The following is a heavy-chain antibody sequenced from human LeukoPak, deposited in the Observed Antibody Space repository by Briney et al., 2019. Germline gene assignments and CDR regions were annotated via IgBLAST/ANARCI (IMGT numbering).Heavy chain of an antibody. CDR1: GGSFSGYY. CDR2: INHSGST. CDR3: ASGGASDAFDI. V-gene: IGHV4-34*01. J-gene: IGHJ3*02. Sequence: SETLSLTCAVYGGSFSGYYWSWIRQPPGKGLEWIGEINHSGSTNYNPSLKSRVTISVDTSKNQFSLKLSSVTAADTAVYYCASGGASDAFDIWGQGTLVTVSS.